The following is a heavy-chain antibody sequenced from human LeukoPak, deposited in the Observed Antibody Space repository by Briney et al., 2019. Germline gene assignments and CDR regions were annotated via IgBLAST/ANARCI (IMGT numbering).Heavy chain of an antibody. CDR3: ARQWLALDY. V-gene: IGHV3-7*01. CDR1: GLTFSRSW. CDR2: IKEDGSEK. J-gene: IGHJ4*02. Sequence: GGSLRLSCAASGLTFSRSWMHWVRQAPGKGLEWVASIKEDGSEKYYVDSVKGRFTRSRDNAKNSLYLQMNSLRAEDTAVYYCARQWLALDYWGQGTLVTVSS. D-gene: IGHD6-19*01.